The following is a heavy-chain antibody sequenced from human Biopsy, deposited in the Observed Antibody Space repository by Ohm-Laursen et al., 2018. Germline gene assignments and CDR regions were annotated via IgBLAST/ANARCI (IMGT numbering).Heavy chain of an antibody. CDR3: GRGSNDFGGLYFPR. Sequence: GTLSLTCTVSGGSFTGHYWSWIRQPPGQGLEWIGHISYTGYTSYNASLKSRVTISVDTSRNHFSLRLSSLTDADTAVYYCGRGSNDFGGLYFPRWGQGTLLTVSS. V-gene: IGHV4-59*11. D-gene: IGHD4-23*01. CDR2: ISYTGYT. CDR1: GGSFTGHY. J-gene: IGHJ4*02.